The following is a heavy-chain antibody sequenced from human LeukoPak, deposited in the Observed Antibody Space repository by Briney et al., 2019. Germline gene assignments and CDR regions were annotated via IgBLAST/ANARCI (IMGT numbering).Heavy chain of an antibody. Sequence: PSETLSLTCTVSGGSISGYYWRWIRQPAGKGLEWIGRIYTSGSTYYNPSLKSRVTLSVDTSKNQFSLKLSSGTAADTAVYYCARADVVVVAATVDYYMDVGGKETTVTVSS. CDR1: GGSISGYY. CDR3: ARADVVVVAATVDYYMDV. D-gene: IGHD2-15*01. J-gene: IGHJ6*03. CDR2: IYTSGST. V-gene: IGHV4-4*07.